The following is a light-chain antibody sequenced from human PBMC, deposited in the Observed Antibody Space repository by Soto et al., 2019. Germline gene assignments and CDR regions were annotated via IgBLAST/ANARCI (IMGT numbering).Light chain of an antibody. J-gene: IGLJ2*01. CDR1: SSDVGGYNY. Sequence: QSALTQPPSASGSPGQSVTISCTGTSSDVGGYNYVSWYQQHPGKAPKLMISEVSKRPSGVPDRFSGSKSGNTASLTVSGLQAEEEADYYCSSYAGSNHLHVVFGGGTKLTVL. V-gene: IGLV2-8*01. CDR2: EVS. CDR3: SSYAGSNHLHVV.